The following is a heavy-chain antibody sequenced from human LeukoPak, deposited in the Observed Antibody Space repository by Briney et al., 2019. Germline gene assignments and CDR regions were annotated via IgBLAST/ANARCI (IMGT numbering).Heavy chain of an antibody. J-gene: IGHJ4*02. CDR2: IYYSGST. Sequence: SETLSLTCTVSGGSISSYYWSWIRQPPGKGLEWIGYIYYSGSTNYNPSLKSRVTISVDTSKNQFSLKLSSVTAADPAVYYCARRYCSSTSCPEILDYWGQGTLVTVSS. CDR3: ARRYCSSTSCPEILDY. CDR1: GGSISSYY. D-gene: IGHD2-2*01. V-gene: IGHV4-59*01.